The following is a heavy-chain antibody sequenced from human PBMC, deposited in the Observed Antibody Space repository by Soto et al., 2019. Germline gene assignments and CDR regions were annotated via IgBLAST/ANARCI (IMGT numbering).Heavy chain of an antibody. CDR1: GGTFSTHT. Sequence: SVKVSCKASGGTFSTHTINWMRQAPGQGLEWMGRIIPMLNRANDAQKFQGRVIITADKSTHTAYMELRSLISEDTAVYYCARNIVVIPGRGGFDIWGQGTLVTVSS. CDR3: ARNIVVIPGRGGFDI. D-gene: IGHD2-2*01. CDR2: IIPMLNRA. V-gene: IGHV1-69*02. J-gene: IGHJ3*02.